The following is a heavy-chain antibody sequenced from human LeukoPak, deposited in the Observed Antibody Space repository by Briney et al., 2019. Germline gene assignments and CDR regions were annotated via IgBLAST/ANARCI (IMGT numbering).Heavy chain of an antibody. D-gene: IGHD4-11*01. CDR1: GFYFKTYA. Sequence: PGGSLRLSCAASGFYFKTYAMSWVRHAPGKGLEWISVISANGDTTYYADSVKGRFTISRDNSKSTVYLQMNSLRNEDTATYYCAKDIEELSNYRTPFDYWGQGSLVTVSS. CDR3: AKDIEELSNYRTPFDY. CDR2: ISANGDTT. V-gene: IGHV3-23*01. J-gene: IGHJ4*02.